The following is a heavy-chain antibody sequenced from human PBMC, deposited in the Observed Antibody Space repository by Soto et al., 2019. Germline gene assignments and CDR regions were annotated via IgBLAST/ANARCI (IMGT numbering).Heavy chain of an antibody. J-gene: IGHJ4*02. Sequence: QVQLQQWGAGLLKPSETLSLTCAVYGGSFSGYYWSWIRQPPGKGLEWIGEINHSGSTNYNPSLKSRVTISVDTSKNQFSRKLSSVTAADTAVYYCARVGGLTGYYKRYFDYWGQGTLVTVSS. CDR2: INHSGST. D-gene: IGHD3-9*01. CDR3: ARVGGLTGYYKRYFDY. CDR1: GGSFSGYY. V-gene: IGHV4-34*01.